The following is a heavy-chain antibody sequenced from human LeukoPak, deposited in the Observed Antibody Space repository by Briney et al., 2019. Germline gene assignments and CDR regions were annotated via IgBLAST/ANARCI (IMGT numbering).Heavy chain of an antibody. CDR2: INHSGST. D-gene: IGHD2-2*02. Sequence: SETLSLTCAVYGGSFSGYYWSWIRQPPGKGLEWIGEINHSGSTNYNPSLKSRVTISVDTSKNQFSLKLSSVTAADTAVYYCATPLRYQLLYDNPWGQGTLVTVSS. J-gene: IGHJ5*02. V-gene: IGHV4-34*01. CDR3: ATPLRYQLLYDNP. CDR1: GGSFSGYY.